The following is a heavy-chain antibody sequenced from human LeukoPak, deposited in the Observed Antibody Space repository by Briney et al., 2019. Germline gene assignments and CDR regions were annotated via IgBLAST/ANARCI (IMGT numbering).Heavy chain of an antibody. CDR1: GYSFSNYW. CDR2: VYPRDSDT. V-gene: IGHV5-51*01. J-gene: IGHJ5*02. D-gene: IGHD4-17*01. CDR3: ARSGTVTFNWFDP. Sequence: GESLKISCKASGYSFSNYWIGWVRQVPGKGLEWMGIVYPRDSDTRYSPSLQGQVTISADKSISTAYLQWSSLKASDTAMYYCARSGTVTFNWFDPWGQGTLVTVSS.